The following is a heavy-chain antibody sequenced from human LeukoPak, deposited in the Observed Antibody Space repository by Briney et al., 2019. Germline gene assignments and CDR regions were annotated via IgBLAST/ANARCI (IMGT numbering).Heavy chain of an antibody. CDR3: ARDLFTTVVEVP. CDR2: ISAYNGNT. Sequence: ASVKVSCKASGYTFTSYGISWVRQAPGQGLEWMGRISAYNGNTNYAQKLQGRVTMTTDTSTSTAYMELRSLRSDDTAVYYCARDLFTTVVEVPWGQGTLVTVSS. J-gene: IGHJ5*02. V-gene: IGHV1-18*01. CDR1: GYTFTSYG. D-gene: IGHD4-23*01.